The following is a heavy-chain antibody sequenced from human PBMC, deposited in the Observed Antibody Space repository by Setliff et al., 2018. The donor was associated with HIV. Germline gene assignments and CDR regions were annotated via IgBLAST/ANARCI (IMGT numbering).Heavy chain of an antibody. CDR2: IYTSGTT. V-gene: IGHV4-61*09. J-gene: IGHJ4*02. Sequence: KPSETLSLTCTVSGDSISGGSYYWSWIRQPAGKGLEWIGHIYTSGTTNYNRSLKSRVTMSVDTPKNQFSLTLSSVTAADTAVYYCARARSDWYNVRPYYFDLWGQGTPVTVSS. CDR1: GDSISGGSYY. D-gene: IGHD6-19*01. CDR3: ARARSDWYNVRPYYFDL.